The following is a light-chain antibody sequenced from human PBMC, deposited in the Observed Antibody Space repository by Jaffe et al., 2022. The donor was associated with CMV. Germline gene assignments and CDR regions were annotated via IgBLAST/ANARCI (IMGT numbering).Light chain of an antibody. CDR3: QAWDSSTVV. Sequence: SYELTQPPSVSVSPGQTASITCSGDKLGDNYVCWYQQKPGQSPVMVIYHDSKRPSGIPERFSGSNSGNTATLTISGTQAIDEADYYCQAWDSSTVVFGGGTKLTVL. CDR1: KLGDNY. CDR2: HDS. J-gene: IGLJ2*01. V-gene: IGLV3-1*01.